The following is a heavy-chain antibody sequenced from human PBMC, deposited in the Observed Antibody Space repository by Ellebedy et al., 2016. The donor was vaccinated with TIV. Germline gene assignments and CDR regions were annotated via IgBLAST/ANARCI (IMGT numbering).Heavy chain of an antibody. J-gene: IGHJ4*02. CDR3: VRDGGHRFGYFDY. D-gene: IGHD5-18*01. CDR2: TYYRSEWYY. V-gene: IGHV6-1*01. CDR1: GDSVSSNSAA. Sequence: SETLSLTCDISGDSVSSNSAAWNWFRQSPSRGLEWLGRTYYRSEWYYDYAASVKSRISVNPDKYKNQFSLQVNSVTPEDTALYYCVRDGGHRFGYFDYWGQGILVTVSS.